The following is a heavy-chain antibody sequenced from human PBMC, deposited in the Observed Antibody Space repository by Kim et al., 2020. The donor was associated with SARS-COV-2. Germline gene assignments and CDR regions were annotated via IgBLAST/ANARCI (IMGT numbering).Heavy chain of an antibody. CDR2: ISHDASKK. J-gene: IGHJ4*02. CDR3: ASAPTVPTRPYFDY. CDR1: GFIFSIYA. D-gene: IGHD4-17*01. V-gene: IGHV3-30-3*01. Sequence: GGSLRLSCSASGFIFSIYAMHWVRQAPGKGLEWVASISHDASKKYYADSVKGRFTISRDNSKNTLFVEMDSLRPEDTAVYYCASAPTVPTRPYFDYWGQG.